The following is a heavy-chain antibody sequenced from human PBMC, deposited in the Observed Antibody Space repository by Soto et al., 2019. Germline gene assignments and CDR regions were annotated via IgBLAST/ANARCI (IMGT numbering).Heavy chain of an antibody. CDR3: AKQQMRAIRALHY. CDR1: GFTFSNYA. CDR2: IRETGNT. J-gene: IGHJ4*02. V-gene: IGHV3-23*01. Sequence: GGSLRLSCAASGFTFSNYAMSWIRQAPGKGLEWVSTIRETGNTYYADSVRGRFATSRDNSENTLYLQMSSLRAEDTAVYYCAKQQMRAIRALHYSGPGLLRTLSS. D-gene: IGHD4-17*01.